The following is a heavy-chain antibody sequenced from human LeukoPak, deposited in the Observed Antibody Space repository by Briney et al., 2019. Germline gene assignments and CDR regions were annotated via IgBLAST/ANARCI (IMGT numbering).Heavy chain of an antibody. CDR3: ARVNSSSPPWFDP. CDR1: GGSISSYY. V-gene: IGHV4-59*12. CDR2: IYYSGST. J-gene: IGHJ5*02. D-gene: IGHD6-13*01. Sequence: SETLSLTCTVSGGSISSYYWSWIRQPPGKGLEWIGYIYYSGSTNYNPSLKSRVTISVDKSKNQFSLKLSSVTAADTAVYYCARVNSSSPPWFDPWGQGTLVTVSS.